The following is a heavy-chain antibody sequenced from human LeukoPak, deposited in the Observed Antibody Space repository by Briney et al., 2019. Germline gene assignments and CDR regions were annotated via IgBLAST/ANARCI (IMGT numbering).Heavy chain of an antibody. CDR3: TKDFDAATGY. J-gene: IGHJ4*02. V-gene: IGHV3-74*01. Sequence: PGGSLRLSCGASGFTFSTYWMHWVRQAPGKGLVWVSRINPDGSVTGYADSVRGRFTVSRDNAKNTVYLQMSSLGAEDTAVYYCTKDFDAATGYWGQGTLVTVSP. D-gene: IGHD3-9*01. CDR1: GFTFSTYW. CDR2: INPDGSVT.